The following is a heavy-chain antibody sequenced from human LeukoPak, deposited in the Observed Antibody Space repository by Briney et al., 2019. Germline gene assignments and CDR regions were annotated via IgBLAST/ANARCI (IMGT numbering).Heavy chain of an antibody. CDR3: ARDLAGSGCADY. J-gene: IGHJ4*02. D-gene: IGHD6-19*01. V-gene: IGHV1-46*01. CDR1: GYTFTSYY. CDR2: MNPSGGST. Sequence: AASVKVSCKASGYTFTSYYMHWVRQAPGQGLEWMGIMNPSGGSTSYAQKFQGRVTMTRDMSTSTVYMELSSLRSEDTAVYYCARDLAGSGCADYWGQGTLVTVSS.